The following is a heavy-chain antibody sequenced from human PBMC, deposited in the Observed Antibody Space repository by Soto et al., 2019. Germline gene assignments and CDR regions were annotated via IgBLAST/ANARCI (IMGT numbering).Heavy chain of an antibody. J-gene: IGHJ3*02. Sequence: GGSLRLSCAASGFTFSSYAMHWVRQAPGKGLEWVAVISYDGSNKYYADSVKGRFTISRDNSKNTLYLQMNSLRAEDTAVYYCAREAAAGTRAFDIWGQETMLTV. CDR1: GFTFSSYA. D-gene: IGHD6-13*01. CDR3: AREAAAGTRAFDI. V-gene: IGHV3-30-3*01. CDR2: ISYDGSNK.